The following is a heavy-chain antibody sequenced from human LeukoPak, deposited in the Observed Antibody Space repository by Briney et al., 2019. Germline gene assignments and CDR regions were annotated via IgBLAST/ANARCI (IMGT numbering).Heavy chain of an antibody. V-gene: IGHV3-23*01. CDR3: AKVIPLSRIAAAGFDY. D-gene: IGHD6-13*01. CDR1: GFTFSSYA. CDR2: ISGSGGST. J-gene: IGHJ4*02. Sequence: GGSLRLSCAASGFTFSSYAMSWVRQAPGKGLEWVSDISGSGGSTYYADSVKGRFTISRDNSKNTLYLQMNSLRAEDTAVYYCAKVIPLSRIAAAGFDYWGQGTLVTVSS.